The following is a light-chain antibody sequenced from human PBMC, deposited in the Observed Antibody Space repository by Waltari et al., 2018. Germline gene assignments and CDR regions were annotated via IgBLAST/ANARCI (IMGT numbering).Light chain of an antibody. CDR3: SSYTSSITVV. CDR1: SSDVGGYKY. J-gene: IGLJ2*01. Sequence: QSALTQPASVSGSPGQSITISCTGTSSDVGGYKYVSWYQHHPGKTPKLIIYEVNNRPSGGSNLFSCSKSGNTASLTISGLQAEDEADYYCSSYTSSITVVFGGGTKLAVL. V-gene: IGLV2-14*01. CDR2: EVN.